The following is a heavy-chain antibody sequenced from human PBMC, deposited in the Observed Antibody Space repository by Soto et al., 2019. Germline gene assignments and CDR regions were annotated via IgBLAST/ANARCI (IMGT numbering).Heavy chain of an antibody. CDR3: ARGDYDFWSGYWPVANDAFDI. CDR2: IWYDGSNK. CDR1: GFTFSSYG. D-gene: IGHD3-3*01. J-gene: IGHJ3*02. Sequence: ESGGGVVQPGRSLRLSCAASGFTFSSYGMHWVRQAPGKGLEWVAVIWYDGSNKYYADSVKGRFTISRDNSKNTLYLQMNSLRAEDTAVYYCARGDYDFWSGYWPVANDAFDIWGQGTMVTVSS. V-gene: IGHV3-33*01.